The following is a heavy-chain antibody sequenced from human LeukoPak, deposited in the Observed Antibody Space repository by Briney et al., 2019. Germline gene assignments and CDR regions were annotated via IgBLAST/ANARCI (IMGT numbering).Heavy chain of an antibody. D-gene: IGHD3-10*01. J-gene: IGHJ6*03. Sequence: GGSLRLPCAASGFTFSSYAMTWVRQAPGKGLEWVSTISGSGGSTYYADSVKGRFTISRDNSKNTLYLQMNSPRAEDTAVYYCAKDRLARLLWFGTDMDVWGKGTTVTISS. CDR2: ISGSGGST. CDR1: GFTFSSYA. V-gene: IGHV3-23*01. CDR3: AKDRLARLLWFGTDMDV.